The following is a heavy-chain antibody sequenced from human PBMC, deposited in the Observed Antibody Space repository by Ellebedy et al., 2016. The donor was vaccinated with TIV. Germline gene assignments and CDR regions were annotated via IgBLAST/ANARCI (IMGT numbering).Heavy chain of an antibody. J-gene: IGHJ4*02. D-gene: IGHD2-15*01. CDR3: ARDDSLRPRVLDY. CDR1: GGSISTSSYY. V-gene: IGHV4-39*07. Sequence: MPSETLFLTCTVSGGSISTSSYYWDWIRQPPGKGLEWIGSVYYSGSTYYNPSLKSRVTVSLDTSKIHFSLKLTSVTAADTAVYYCARDDSLRPRVLDYWGQGTLVTVSS. CDR2: VYYSGST.